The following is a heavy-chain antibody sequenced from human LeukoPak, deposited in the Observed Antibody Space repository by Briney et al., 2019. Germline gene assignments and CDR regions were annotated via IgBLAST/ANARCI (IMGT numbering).Heavy chain of an antibody. D-gene: IGHD5-24*01. CDR3: ARTDGYNSFDS. V-gene: IGHV2-26*01. Sequence: SGPVLVKPTETLTLTCTVSGFSLSNTRLGGTWFRQPPGKALEWLAHIFPNGEKSYSTSLKTRLTIYKDTSKSHVVLTVTNMDPVDTATYYCARTDGYNSFDSWGQGTLVTVSS. CDR2: IFPNGEK. CDR1: GFSLSNTRLG. J-gene: IGHJ4*02.